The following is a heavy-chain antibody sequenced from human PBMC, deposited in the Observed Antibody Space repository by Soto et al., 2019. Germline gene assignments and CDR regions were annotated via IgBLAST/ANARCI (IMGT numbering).Heavy chain of an antibody. D-gene: IGHD3-9*01. V-gene: IGHV3-11*06. CDR2: ISSISSYT. CDR3: AREWANYDTLTGKLDY. J-gene: IGHJ4*02. CDR1: GFSFSDYY. Sequence: QVQLVESGGGLVKPGGSLRLSCAASGFSFSDYYMSWVRQAPGKGLEWVSYISSISSYTNYADSVKGRFTISRDNAKNSVYLQMNSLRAEDTAVYYCAREWANYDTLTGKLDYRGQGTQVTVSS.